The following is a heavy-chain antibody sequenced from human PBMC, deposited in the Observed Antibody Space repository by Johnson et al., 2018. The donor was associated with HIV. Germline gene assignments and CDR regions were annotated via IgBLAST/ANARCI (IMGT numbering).Heavy chain of an antibody. Sequence: VQLVESGGGLVQPGGSLRLSCAASGFTFINYWMHWVRQAPGKGLVWVSRMNADGKSTTYADSVKGRFTISRDNAKNTLYLQMNSLRAEDTALYYCSGGSWTATCDAFDIWGQGTVVTVSS. J-gene: IGHJ3*02. CDR2: MNADGKST. CDR3: SGGSWTATCDAFDI. V-gene: IGHV3-74*02. CDR1: GFTFINYW. D-gene: IGHD2-15*01.